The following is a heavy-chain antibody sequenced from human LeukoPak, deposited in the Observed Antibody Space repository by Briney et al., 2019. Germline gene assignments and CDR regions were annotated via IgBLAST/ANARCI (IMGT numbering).Heavy chain of an antibody. Sequence: GGSLRLSCAASGFPFINYWMSWVRQAPGKGLEWVANIKQDGGEKYYVDSVEGRFTISRDNAKNSLYLEMNSLRAEDTAVYYCARDRDNFWSGYSDYWGQGILVTVSS. D-gene: IGHD3-3*01. CDR2: IKQDGGEK. CDR3: ARDRDNFWSGYSDY. J-gene: IGHJ4*02. V-gene: IGHV3-7*01. CDR1: GFPFINYW.